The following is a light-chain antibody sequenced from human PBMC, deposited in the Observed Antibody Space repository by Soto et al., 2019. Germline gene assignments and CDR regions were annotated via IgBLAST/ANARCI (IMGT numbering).Light chain of an antibody. Sequence: DIQLTQSPSSLSASVGDRVTITCRASHNIVNYLNWYQRKPGKAPELLIYAASNLQSGVPSRFSGTGSGTDCTLTISSLQPEDFATFYCQQSYSVPLTFGGGTKVDIK. CDR3: QQSYSVPLT. J-gene: IGKJ4*01. CDR2: AAS. CDR1: HNIVNY. V-gene: IGKV1-39*01.